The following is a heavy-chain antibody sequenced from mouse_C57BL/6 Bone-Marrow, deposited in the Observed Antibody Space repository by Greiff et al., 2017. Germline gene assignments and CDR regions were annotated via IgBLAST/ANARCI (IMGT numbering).Heavy chain of an antibody. CDR1: GYTFTSYW. CDR2: IYPSSGDT. V-gene: IGHV1-7*01. J-gene: IGHJ3*01. Sequence: VQLQQSGAELAKPGASVKLSCKASGYTFTSYWMHWVKQRPGQGLEWIGQIYPSSGDTKYNQKFKDKATMTADKSSSTAYMQLSSLSYEDSAVYCCARSKGVSGQLAYWGQGTLVTVSA. CDR3: ARSKGVSGQLAY. D-gene: IGHD3-2*02.